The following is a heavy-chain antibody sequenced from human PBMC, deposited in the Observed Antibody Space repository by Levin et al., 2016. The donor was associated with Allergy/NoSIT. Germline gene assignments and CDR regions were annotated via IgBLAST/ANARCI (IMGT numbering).Heavy chain of an antibody. Sequence: SVKVSCKASGGTFSSHAINWVRQAPGQGLEWMGGTNPILSAPNYAQKFQGRVTITTDESTSTVYMEVSSLRAEDTAVYYCAKTTGAVHDTSGQYYFDYWGQGTLVTVSS. CDR2: TNPILSAP. D-gene: IGHD3-22*01. CDR1: GGTFSSHA. V-gene: IGHV1-69*05. CDR3: AKTTGAVHDTSGQYYFDY. J-gene: IGHJ4*02.